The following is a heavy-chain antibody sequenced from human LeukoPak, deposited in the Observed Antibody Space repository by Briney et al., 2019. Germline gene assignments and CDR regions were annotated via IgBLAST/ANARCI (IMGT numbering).Heavy chain of an antibody. V-gene: IGHV4-38-2*01. CDR1: GYSISSGYY. CDR3: ARAFVVVVPAANWFDP. Sequence: SETLSLTCAVSGYSISSGYYWGWIRQPPGKGLEWIGSIHHSGSTYYNPSLKSRVTISVDTSKNQFSLKLSSVTAADTAVYYCARAFVVVVPAANWFDPWGQGTLVTVSS. CDR2: IHHSGST. D-gene: IGHD2-2*01. J-gene: IGHJ5*02.